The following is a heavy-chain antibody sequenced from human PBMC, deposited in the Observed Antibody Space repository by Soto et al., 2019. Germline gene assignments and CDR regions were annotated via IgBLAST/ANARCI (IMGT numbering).Heavy chain of an antibody. D-gene: IGHD3-22*01. CDR2: ISGSGGST. Sequence: GGSLRLSCAASGFTFSSYAMSWVRQAPGKGLEWVSAISGSGGSTYYADSVKGRFTISRDNSKNTLYLQMNSLRAEDTAVYYCAKETYYYDSSGYLGAFDIWGQGTMVTVSS. CDR3: AKETYYYDSSGYLGAFDI. V-gene: IGHV3-23*01. CDR1: GFTFSSYA. J-gene: IGHJ3*02.